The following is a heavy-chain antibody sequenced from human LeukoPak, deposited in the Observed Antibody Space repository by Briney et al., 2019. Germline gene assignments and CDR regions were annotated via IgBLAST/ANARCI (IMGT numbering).Heavy chain of an antibody. V-gene: IGHV4-39*01. Sequence: SETLSLTCTVSGVSISSDSYSWGWIRQPPGKGLEWIGSISYSGSTYYNPSLKSRVTMSVDTSKNQFSLNLSSVTATDTAIYYCARHILRWSYHAEFDYWGRGTLVTVSS. CDR2: ISYSGST. CDR1: GVSISSDSYS. CDR3: ARHILRWSYHAEFDY. J-gene: IGHJ4*02. D-gene: IGHD4-23*01.